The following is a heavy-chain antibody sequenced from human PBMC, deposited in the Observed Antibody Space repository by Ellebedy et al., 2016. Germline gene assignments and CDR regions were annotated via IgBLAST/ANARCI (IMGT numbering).Heavy chain of an antibody. CDR2: MNPNSGNT. J-gene: IGHJ2*01. V-gene: IGHV1-8*01. Sequence: ASVKVSXXASGYTFTSYDINWVRQATGQGLEWMGWMNPNSGNTGYAQKFQGRVTMTRNTSISTAYMELSSLRSEDTAVYYCARQWLVRGYWYFDLWGRGTLVTVSS. CDR3: ARQWLVRGYWYFDL. D-gene: IGHD6-19*01. CDR1: GYTFTSYD.